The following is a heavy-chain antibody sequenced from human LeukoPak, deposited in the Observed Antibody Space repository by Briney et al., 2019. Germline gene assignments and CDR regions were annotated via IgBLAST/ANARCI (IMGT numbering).Heavy chain of an antibody. V-gene: IGHV4-59*01. Sequence: SETLSLTCTVSGGSISSYYWSWIRQPPGKGLEWIGYIYYSGSTNYNPSLKSRVTISVDTSKNQFSLKLSSVTAADTAVYYCAREDIVVVPAAGEYYYFMDVWGKGTTVTVSS. D-gene: IGHD2-2*01. CDR1: GGSISSYY. CDR2: IYYSGST. CDR3: AREDIVVVPAAGEYYYFMDV. J-gene: IGHJ6*03.